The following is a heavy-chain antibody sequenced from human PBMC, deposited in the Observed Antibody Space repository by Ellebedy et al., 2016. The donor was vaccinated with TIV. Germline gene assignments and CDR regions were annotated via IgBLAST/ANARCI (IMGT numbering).Heavy chain of an antibody. Sequence: SETLSLXCAVYGGSFSGYYWSWIRQPPGKGLEWIGEINHSGSTNYNPSLKSRVTISVDTSKNQFSLKLSSVTAADTAVYYCARDHSSGWYGMDVWGQGTTVTVSS. CDR1: GGSFSGYY. V-gene: IGHV4-34*01. CDR3: ARDHSSGWYGMDV. J-gene: IGHJ6*02. CDR2: INHSGST. D-gene: IGHD6-19*01.